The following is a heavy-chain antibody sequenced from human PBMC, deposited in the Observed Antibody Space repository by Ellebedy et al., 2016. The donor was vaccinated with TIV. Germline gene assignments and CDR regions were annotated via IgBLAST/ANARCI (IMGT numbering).Heavy chain of an antibody. Sequence: GESLKISCAASGFTVSSNYMSWVRQAPGKGLQWVSVIYSGGSTYYADSVKGRFTISRDNSKNTLYLQMNSLRAEDTAVYYCARDSGGSYSLGYWGQGTLVTVSS. CDR1: GFTVSSNY. CDR3: ARDSGGSYSLGY. D-gene: IGHD1-26*01. CDR2: IYSGGST. V-gene: IGHV3-66*01. J-gene: IGHJ4*02.